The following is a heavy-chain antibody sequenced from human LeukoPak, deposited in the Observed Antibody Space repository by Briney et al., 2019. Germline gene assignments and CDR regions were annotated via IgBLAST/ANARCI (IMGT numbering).Heavy chain of an antibody. CDR3: ARDEDRYGRTAY. V-gene: IGHV4-39*07. CDR1: GGSISSSSYY. J-gene: IGHJ4*02. Sequence: SETLSLTCTVSGGSISSSSYYWGWIRQPPGKGLEWIGSIYYSGSTYYNPSLKSRVTISVDTSKNQFSLKLTSVTAADTALYYCARDEDRYGRTAYWGQGALVTVSS. D-gene: IGHD5-18*01. CDR2: IYYSGST.